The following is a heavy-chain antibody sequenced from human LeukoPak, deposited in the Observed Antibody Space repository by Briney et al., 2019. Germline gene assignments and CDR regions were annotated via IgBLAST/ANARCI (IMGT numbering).Heavy chain of an antibody. J-gene: IGHJ4*02. CDR3: ASLPTVAGTPFDY. Sequence: SETLSLTCTVSGGSINSSSYYWGWIRQPPGKGLEWIGSIYYSGSTYYNPSLKSRVTISVDTSKNQFSLKLSSVTAADTAVYYCASLPTVAGTPFDYWGQGTLVTVSS. V-gene: IGHV4-39*01. CDR1: GGSINSSSYY. D-gene: IGHD6-19*01. CDR2: IYYSGST.